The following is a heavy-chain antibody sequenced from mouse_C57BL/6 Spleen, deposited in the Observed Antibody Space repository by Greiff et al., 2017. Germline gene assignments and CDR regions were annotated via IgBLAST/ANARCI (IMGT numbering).Heavy chain of an antibody. CDR2: IDPEDGDT. V-gene: IGHV14-1*01. J-gene: IGHJ1*03. CDR1: GFNIKDYY. CDR3: TRYYGNYGWYFDV. D-gene: IGHD2-1*01. Sequence: EVQLQQSGAELVRPGASVKLSCTASGFNIKDYYMHWVKQRPEQGLEWIGRIDPEDGDTEYAPKFPGKATMTADTSSNTAYLQLSSLTSEDTAVYYCTRYYGNYGWYFDVWGTGTTVTVSS.